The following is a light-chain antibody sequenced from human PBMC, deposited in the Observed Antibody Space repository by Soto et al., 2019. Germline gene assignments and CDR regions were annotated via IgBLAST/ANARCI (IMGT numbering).Light chain of an antibody. CDR3: QTYSRAPLT. J-gene: IGKJ3*01. CDR2: GAS. Sequence: DIQVTQSTSSLSASVEDRVTITCRTSQGIGNSLAWYQQKPGEVPRLLIFGASTLQSGVPPRFSAIGSGTDFTLTISGLQPEDAATYYCQTYSRAPLTFGPGTKVDIK. V-gene: IGKV1-27*01. CDR1: QGIGNS.